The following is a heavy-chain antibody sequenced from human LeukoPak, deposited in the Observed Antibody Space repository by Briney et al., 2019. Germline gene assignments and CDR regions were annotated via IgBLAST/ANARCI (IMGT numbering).Heavy chain of an antibody. V-gene: IGHV3-23*01. J-gene: IGHJ4*02. CDR2: IGSGT. Sequence: GGSLRLSCGASGFTFSSYAMSWVRQAPGKGLEWVSAIGSGTYYADSVKGRFTISRDNSKNTLYLQMNSLRAEDTAVYYCAKVLAYYFDYWGQGTLVTVFS. CDR3: AKVLAYYFDY. CDR1: GFTFSSYA.